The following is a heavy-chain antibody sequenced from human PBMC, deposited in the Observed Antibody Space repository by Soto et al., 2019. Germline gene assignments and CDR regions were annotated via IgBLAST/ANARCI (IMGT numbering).Heavy chain of an antibody. V-gene: IGHV1-18*01. J-gene: IGHJ5*02. D-gene: IGHD3-16*01. Sequence: GSLNGSWKGSGYSFTRYRISWGRQAPGQGLEWMGWISAYNGNTNYAQKLQGRVTMTTDTSTSTAYMELRSLRSDDTAVYYCARGYYYVWGIGLTFFALWGQGTPVPGSP. CDR2: ISAYNGNT. CDR3: ARGYYYVWGIGLTFFAL. CDR1: GYSFTRYR.